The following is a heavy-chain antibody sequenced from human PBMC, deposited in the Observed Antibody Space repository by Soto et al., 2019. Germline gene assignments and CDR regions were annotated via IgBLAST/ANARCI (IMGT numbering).Heavy chain of an antibody. V-gene: IGHV1-69*13. CDR1: GGTFSSYA. CDR3: ARDLGAATPWTW. D-gene: IGHD1-26*01. Sequence: ASVKVSCKASGGTFSSYAISWVRQAPGQGLEWMGGIIPIFGTANYAQKFQGRVTITADESTSTAYMELGSLRSEDTAVYYCARDLGAATPWTWWGQGTLVTVSS. CDR2: IIPIFGTA. J-gene: IGHJ4*02.